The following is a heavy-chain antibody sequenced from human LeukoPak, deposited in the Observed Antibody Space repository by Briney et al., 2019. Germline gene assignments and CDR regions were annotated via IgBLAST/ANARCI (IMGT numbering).Heavy chain of an antibody. D-gene: IGHD4-23*01. CDR3: ARGWLAETTVVTPYNY. J-gene: IGHJ4*02. Sequence: ASVKVSCKASGGTFSNYAINWVRQAPGQGLEWMGGIIPIFGTTHYSQKFQGRVTITAVDSMNTAYMELSSLRSDDTAVYYCARGWLAETTVVTPYNYWGQGTLVTVSS. CDR1: GGTFSNYA. CDR2: IIPIFGTT. V-gene: IGHV1-69*01.